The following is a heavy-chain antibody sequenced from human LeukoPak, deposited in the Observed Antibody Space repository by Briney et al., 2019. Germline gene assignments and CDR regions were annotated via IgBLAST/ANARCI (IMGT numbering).Heavy chain of an antibody. Sequence: GGSLRLSCAASGFTFSSYSMNWVRQAPGKGLEWVSSISSSSSYIYYADSVKGRFTISRDNAKNSLYLQMNSLRAEDTAVYYCARDPGTLATDWFDYWGQGTLVTVSS. CDR3: ARDPGTLATDWFDY. D-gene: IGHD3-9*01. CDR2: ISSSSSYI. V-gene: IGHV3-21*01. J-gene: IGHJ4*02. CDR1: GFTFSSYS.